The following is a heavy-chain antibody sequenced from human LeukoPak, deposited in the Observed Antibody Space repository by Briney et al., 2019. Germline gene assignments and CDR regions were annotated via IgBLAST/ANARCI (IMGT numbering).Heavy chain of an antibody. CDR1: SESFSDYY. J-gene: IGHJ4*02. Sequence: SETLSLTCAVYSESFSDYYWSWIRQPPGKGLEWIGYIYYSGSTNYNPSLKSRVTISVDTSKNQFSLKLSSVTAADTAVYYCARDPLQGLDYWGQGTLVTVSS. D-gene: IGHD4-11*01. CDR3: ARDPLQGLDY. CDR2: IYYSGST. V-gene: IGHV4-59*01.